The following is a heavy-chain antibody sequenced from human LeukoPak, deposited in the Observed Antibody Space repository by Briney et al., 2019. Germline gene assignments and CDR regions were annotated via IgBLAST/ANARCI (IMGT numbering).Heavy chain of an antibody. CDR3: ARADYDFWSGYLNYFDY. D-gene: IGHD3-3*01. V-gene: IGHV3-30-3*01. J-gene: IGHJ4*02. CDR2: ISYDGSNK. CDR1: GFTFSSYA. Sequence: GGSLRLSCAASGFTFSSYAMHWVRQAPGKGLEWVAVISYDGSNKYYADSVKGRFTISRDNFKNTLYLQMNSLRAEDTAVYYCARADYDFWSGYLNYFDYWGQGTLVTVSS.